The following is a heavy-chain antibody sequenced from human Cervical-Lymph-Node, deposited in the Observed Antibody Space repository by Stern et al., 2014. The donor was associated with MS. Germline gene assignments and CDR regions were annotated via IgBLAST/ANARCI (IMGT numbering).Heavy chain of an antibody. CDR2: INHSGGSA. D-gene: IGHD2-2*01. CDR3: ARDRVPAAIPYYDYYGMDV. Sequence: MQLVESGAEVKKPGASVKVSCKASGYTFTSYYMHWVRQAPGQGLEWMGIINHSGGSASYAQKFQGRVTMTRDASTSTVYMELSSLRSKDTAVYYCARDRVPAAIPYYDYYGMDVWGQGTTVTVSS. J-gene: IGHJ6*02. CDR1: GYTFTSYY. V-gene: IGHV1-46*03.